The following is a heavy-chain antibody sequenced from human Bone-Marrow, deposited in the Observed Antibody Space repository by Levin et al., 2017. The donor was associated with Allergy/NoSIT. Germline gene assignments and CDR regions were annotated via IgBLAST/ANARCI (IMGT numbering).Heavy chain of an antibody. J-gene: IGHJ3*02. D-gene: IGHD1-14*01. CDR3: ARSRNNAFDI. Sequence: SQTLSLPCAISGDSLSSNGVAWNWIRQSPSRGLEWLGRTYYRSKWYNDYAPSVKSRITINPDTSKSQFSLQLNSVIPEDTAVYYCARSRNNAFDIWGQGTIVTVSS. CDR1: GDSLSSNGVA. V-gene: IGHV6-1*01. CDR2: TYYRSKWYN.